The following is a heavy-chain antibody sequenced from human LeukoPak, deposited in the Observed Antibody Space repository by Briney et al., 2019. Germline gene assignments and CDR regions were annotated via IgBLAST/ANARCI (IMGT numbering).Heavy chain of an antibody. Sequence: GRSLRLSCAASGFTFSDYGMYWVRQAPGKGLEWVALIWYDGGKKYYTDSVRGRFTISRVNSKNTLYLQMDSLRAEDTAVYYCVRYCNGGSCYRAAFDVWGPGTMVTVSS. CDR1: GFTFSDYG. CDR2: IWYDGGKK. J-gene: IGHJ3*01. CDR3: VRYCNGGSCYRAAFDV. V-gene: IGHV3-33*01. D-gene: IGHD2-15*01.